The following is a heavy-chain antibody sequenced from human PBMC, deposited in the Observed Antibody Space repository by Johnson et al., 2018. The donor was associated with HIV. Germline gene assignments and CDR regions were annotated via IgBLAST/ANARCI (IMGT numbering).Heavy chain of an antibody. CDR1: GFTFSSYA. CDR2: IKQDGSEK. Sequence: EVQVVESGGGLVQPGGSLRLSCAASGFTFSSYAMHWVRQAPGKGLEWVANIKQDGSEKYYVDSVKGRFTISTDTSKNTLYLQMNSLRAEDTAVYYCAREGIAAAGPGDDAFDIWGQGTMVTVSS. V-gene: IGHV3-7*01. J-gene: IGHJ3*02. CDR3: AREGIAAAGPGDDAFDI. D-gene: IGHD6-13*01.